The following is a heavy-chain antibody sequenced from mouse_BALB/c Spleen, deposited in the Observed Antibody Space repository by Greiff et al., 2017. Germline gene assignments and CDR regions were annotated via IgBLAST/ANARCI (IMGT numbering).Heavy chain of an antibody. V-gene: IGHV2-9*02. J-gene: IGHJ3*01. CDR3: ARERWDVGFAY. Sequence: VKLMESGPGLVAPSQSLSITCTVSGFSLTSYGVHWVRQPPGKGLEWLGVIWAGGSTNYNSALMSRLSISKDNSKSQVFLKMNSLQTDDTAMYYCARERWDVGFAYWGQGTLVTVSA. CDR2: IWAGGST. CDR1: GFSLTSYG. D-gene: IGHD4-1*01.